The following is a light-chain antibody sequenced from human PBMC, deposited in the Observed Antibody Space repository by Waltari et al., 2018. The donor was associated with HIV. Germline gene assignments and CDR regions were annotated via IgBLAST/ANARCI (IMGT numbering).Light chain of an antibody. V-gene: IGLV2-14*01. CDR1: SSDAGGYHY. J-gene: IGLJ3*02. Sequence: QSALTQPASVSGSPGQSLTISCTGTSSDAGGYHYVSWYQQYPGKAPKLMIYEVSNRPSGVSNRFSGSKSVSTASLTISGLQAEDEADYYCNSYTKNNTWVFGGGTKLTVL. CDR2: EVS. CDR3: NSYTKNNTWV.